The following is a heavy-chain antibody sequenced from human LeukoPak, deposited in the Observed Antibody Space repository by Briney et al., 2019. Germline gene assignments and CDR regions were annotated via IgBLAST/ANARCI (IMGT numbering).Heavy chain of an antibody. CDR2: ISYDGSNK. CDR3: ARGSIVGARGLGDY. D-gene: IGHD1-26*01. Sequence: GGSLRLSCAASGFTFSHYGVHWVRQAPGKGLEWGAVISYDGSNKYYADSVKGRFTISRDNSKNTVFLQMNSLRAEDTAVYYCARGSIVGARGLGDYWGQGTLVTVSS. J-gene: IGHJ4*02. CDR1: GFTFSHYG. V-gene: IGHV3-30*03.